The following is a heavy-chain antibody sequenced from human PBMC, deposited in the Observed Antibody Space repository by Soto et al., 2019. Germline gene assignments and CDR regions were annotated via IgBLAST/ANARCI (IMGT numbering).Heavy chain of an antibody. CDR1: GFTFSRVS. J-gene: IGHJ4*02. V-gene: IGHV3-21*01. CDR3: ARVAY. Sequence: GGSLRLSCEASGFTFSRVSMNWVRQAPGKGLEWVASISSGSSDTWYADSVKGRFIISRDNAQNSLFLQMNTLRPEDTAMYYCARVAYWGPGTQVTV. CDR2: ISSGSSDT.